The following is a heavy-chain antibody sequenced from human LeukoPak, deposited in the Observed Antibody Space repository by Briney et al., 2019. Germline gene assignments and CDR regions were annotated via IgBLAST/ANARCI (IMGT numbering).Heavy chain of an antibody. V-gene: IGHV4-61*01. CDR3: ASDFDSSGYPPHFDY. CDR1: GGSVSSGNYY. D-gene: IGHD3-22*01. J-gene: IGHJ4*02. CDR2: IYYSGST. Sequence: SETLSLTCTVSGGSVSSGNYYWSWIRQPPGKALEWIGYIYYSGSTNYDPSLKSRVTISVDTSKNQFSLKLSSVTAADTAVYYCASDFDSSGYPPHFDYWDQGTLVTVSS.